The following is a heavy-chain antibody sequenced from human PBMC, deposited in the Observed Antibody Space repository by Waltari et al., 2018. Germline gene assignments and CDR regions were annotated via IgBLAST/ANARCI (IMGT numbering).Heavy chain of an antibody. Sequence: QVQLVQSGAEVKKPGASVKVSCTASGSTFTSYYMHWVRQAPGQGLEWMGIINPSGGSTSYAQKFQGRVTMTRDTSTSSVYMELSSLRSEDTAVYYCARAFQGIAAAGLYYFDYWGQGTLVTVSS. CDR1: GSTFTSYY. D-gene: IGHD6-13*01. CDR3: ARAFQGIAAAGLYYFDY. V-gene: IGHV1-46*01. J-gene: IGHJ4*02. CDR2: INPSGGST.